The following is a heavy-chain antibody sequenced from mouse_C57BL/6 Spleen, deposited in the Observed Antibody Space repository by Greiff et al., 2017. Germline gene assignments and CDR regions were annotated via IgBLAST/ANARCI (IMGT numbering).Heavy chain of an antibody. CDR1: GFTFSSYA. D-gene: IGHD1-1*01. CDR2: ISDGGSYT. Sequence: EVMLVESGGGLVKPGGSLKLSCAASGFTFSSYAMSWVRQTPEKRLEWVATISDGGSYTYYPDNVKGRFTISRDNAKNNLYLQMSHLKSEDTAMYYCARDRFITTVVAKDWYFDVWGTGTTVTVSS. V-gene: IGHV5-4*01. J-gene: IGHJ1*03. CDR3: ARDRFITTVVAKDWYFDV.